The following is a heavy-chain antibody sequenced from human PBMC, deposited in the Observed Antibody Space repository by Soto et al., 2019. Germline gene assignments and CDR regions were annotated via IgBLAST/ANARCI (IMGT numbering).Heavy chain of an antibody. CDR3: ARVTIVVATTNWFDP. D-gene: IGHD5-12*01. CDR2: IYYSGST. V-gene: IGHV4-30-4*01. CDR1: GGSISSGDYY. J-gene: IGHJ5*02. Sequence: SETLSLTCTVSGGSISSGDYYWSWIRQPPGKGLEWIGYIYYSGSTYYNPSLKSRVTISVDTSKNQFSLKLSSVTAADTALYYCARVTIVVATTNWFDPWGQGTLVTVSS.